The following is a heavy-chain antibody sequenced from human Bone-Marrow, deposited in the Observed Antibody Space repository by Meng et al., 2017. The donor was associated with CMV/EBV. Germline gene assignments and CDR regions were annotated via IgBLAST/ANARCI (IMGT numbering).Heavy chain of an antibody. CDR1: GGSFSGYY. D-gene: IGHD3-16*02. CDR3: ARARYYFDY. J-gene: IGHJ4*02. Sequence: SETLSLTCAVYGGSFSGYYWSWIRQPPGKGLEWIGEINHSGSTNYNPSLKSRVTISVDTSKNQFSLKLSSVTAADTAVYYCARARYYFDYWGQGTLVAVSS. CDR2: INHSGST. V-gene: IGHV4-34*01.